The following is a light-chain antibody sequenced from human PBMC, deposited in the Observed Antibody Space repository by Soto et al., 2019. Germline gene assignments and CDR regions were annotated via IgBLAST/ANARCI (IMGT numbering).Light chain of an antibody. Sequence: EIVMTQSPATLSVSPGERATLSCRAGQSVSSNLAWYQQKPGQAPTLLIYGASARATGIPVRFSGSRSGTEFTLTISSLQSEDFAVYYCQQRSNWPWAFGQGTKLEIK. CDR2: GAS. CDR1: QSVSSN. V-gene: IGKV3-15*01. CDR3: QQRSNWPWA. J-gene: IGKJ2*01.